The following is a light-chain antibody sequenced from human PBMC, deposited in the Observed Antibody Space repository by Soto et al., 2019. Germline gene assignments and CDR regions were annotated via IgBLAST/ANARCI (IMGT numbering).Light chain of an antibody. CDR1: QSVTSN. CDR3: QQYNNWPPRVS. CDR2: GAS. V-gene: IGKV3-15*01. Sequence: EIVMTQSPATLSVSPGERATLSCRASQSVTSNLAWYQQKPGQAPRLLIYGASTSATGTPARCSCSGSGPEFTLTISSLQSEDFAVYYCQQYNNWPPRVSFGQGTKLEVK. J-gene: IGKJ2*03.